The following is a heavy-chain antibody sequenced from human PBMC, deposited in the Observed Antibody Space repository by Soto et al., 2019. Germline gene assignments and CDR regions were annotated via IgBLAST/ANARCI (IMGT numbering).Heavy chain of an antibody. CDR3: AKDDFTDRGDDYFDY. CDR1: GFTFISYA. Sequence: PGGSLTLSCAASGFTFISYAMTWVRQAPGKGLEWVSSISFSDGGTYYADSVKGRLTISRDNSKNTLYLQLNSLRFEDTAVYYCAKDDFTDRGDDYFDYWGPGTLVTVSS. V-gene: IGHV3-23*01. CDR2: ISFSDGGT. J-gene: IGHJ4*02. D-gene: IGHD2-21*02.